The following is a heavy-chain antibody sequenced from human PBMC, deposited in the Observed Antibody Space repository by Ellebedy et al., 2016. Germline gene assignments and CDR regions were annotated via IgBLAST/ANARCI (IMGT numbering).Heavy chain of an antibody. Sequence: SETLSLTXAVSGGSISGYYWSWIRQPPGKGLEWIGSMYYRGSTNYNPSLKSRVTISVDTSKNQFSLKLTSVTAADTAVYYCASRPNWYFDLWGRGTLVTVSS. CDR2: MYYRGST. V-gene: IGHV4-59*05. CDR3: ASRPNWYFDL. CDR1: GGSISGYY. J-gene: IGHJ2*01.